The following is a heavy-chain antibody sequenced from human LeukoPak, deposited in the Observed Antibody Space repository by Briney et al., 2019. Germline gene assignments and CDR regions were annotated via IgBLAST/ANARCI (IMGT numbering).Heavy chain of an antibody. J-gene: IGHJ4*02. Sequence: QSGGSLRLSCAASGFTFSTYGMHWVRQAPGKGLEWVAFIRYDGSNKYYANSVKGRFTISRDNSKNTVFLQMNSLRAEDTAVYYCAKDLYSNFYFDYWGQGTLVTVTS. CDR2: IRYDGSNK. CDR1: GFTFSTYG. D-gene: IGHD4-11*01. CDR3: AKDLYSNFYFDY. V-gene: IGHV3-30*02.